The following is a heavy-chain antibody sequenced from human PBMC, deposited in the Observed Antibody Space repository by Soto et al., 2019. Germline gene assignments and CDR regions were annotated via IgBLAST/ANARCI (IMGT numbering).Heavy chain of an antibody. CDR1: GGSFSGYY. V-gene: IGHV4-34*01. D-gene: IGHD3-10*01. CDR3: ARGRRMVRGVIMDPYYYYGMDV. Sequence: SDTLSLTCAVYGGSFSGYYWSWIRQPPGKGLEWIGEINHSGSTNYNPSLKSRVTISVDTSKNQFSLKLSSVTAADTAVYYCARGRRMVRGVIMDPYYYYGMDVWGQGTTVTVSS. CDR2: INHSGST. J-gene: IGHJ6*02.